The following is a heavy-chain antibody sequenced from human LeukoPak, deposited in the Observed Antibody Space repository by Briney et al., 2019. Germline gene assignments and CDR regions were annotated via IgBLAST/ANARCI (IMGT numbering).Heavy chain of an antibody. D-gene: IGHD3-22*01. CDR3: ASHPNYYDSSGL. CDR1: GGSISSISSNNYH. V-gene: IGHV4-39*01. Sequence: PSETLSLTCTVSGGSISSISSNNYHWGWIRQPPGKGLEWIGSIYYSGSTYYNPSLKSRVTISVDTSKNQFSLKLSSVTAADTAVYYCASHPNYYDSSGLWGQGTLVTVSS. J-gene: IGHJ4*02. CDR2: IYYSGST.